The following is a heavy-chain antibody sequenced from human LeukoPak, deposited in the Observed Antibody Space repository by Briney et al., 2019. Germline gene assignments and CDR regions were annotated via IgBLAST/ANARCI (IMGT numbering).Heavy chain of an antibody. V-gene: IGHV3-23*01. CDR3: AKDSRPSSSWYGSIGC. J-gene: IGHJ4*02. Sequence: GGSLRLSCAASGFTFSNSAMTWVRQAPGKGLEWVSVINGGGGNTYYADSVKGRFTISRDNSKNTLYLQMSSLRAEDTAVYYCAKDSRPSSSWYGSIGCWGQGTLVTVSS. CDR1: GFTFSNSA. D-gene: IGHD6-13*01. CDR2: INGGGGNT.